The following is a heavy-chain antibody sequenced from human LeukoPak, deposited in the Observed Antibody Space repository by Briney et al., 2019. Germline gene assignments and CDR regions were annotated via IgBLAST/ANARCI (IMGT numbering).Heavy chain of an antibody. CDR3: ARRDCDSDCYYRY. CDR1: GASISSGNYY. J-gene: IGHJ4*02. Sequence: SDTLSLTCTVSGASISSGNYYWAWIRQPPGKGLEWIGSIYYSGSTYYNPSLTSRVTISVHTSKTQFSLNLSSVTAADTAVYYCARRDCDSDCYYRYWGQGTLVTVSS. CDR2: IYYSGST. V-gene: IGHV4-39*01. D-gene: IGHD2-21*02.